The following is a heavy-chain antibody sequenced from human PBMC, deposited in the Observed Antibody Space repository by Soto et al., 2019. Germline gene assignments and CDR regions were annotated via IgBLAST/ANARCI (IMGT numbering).Heavy chain of an antibody. CDR3: ASPTIGYCSGGSGSNAFDF. D-gene: IGHD2-15*01. CDR1: GGTFSSYA. Sequence: QVQLVQSGADVKKPGSSVKVSCKASGGTFSSYAISWVRQAPGQGLEWMGGIIPIFGTANYAQKFQGRVTITADASKSTAYMELSSLSCEDTAVYYCASPTIGYCSGGSGSNAFDFWGQGTMVTVSS. V-gene: IGHV1-69*01. J-gene: IGHJ3*01. CDR2: IIPIFGTA.